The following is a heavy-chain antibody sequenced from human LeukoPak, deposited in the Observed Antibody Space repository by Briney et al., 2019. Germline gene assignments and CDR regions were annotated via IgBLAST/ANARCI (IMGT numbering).Heavy chain of an antibody. Sequence: GGSLRLSCAASGFTFSSYGMHWVRQAPGKGLEWVAVISGDGSKKYYVDSLKGRFTISRDNSKNTLYLQMNSLRVEDTAVYYCAKDWDSSGYYYFVYWGQGTLVTVSS. CDR2: ISGDGSKK. CDR1: GFTFSSYG. CDR3: AKDWDSSGYYYFVY. V-gene: IGHV3-30*18. D-gene: IGHD3-22*01. J-gene: IGHJ4*02.